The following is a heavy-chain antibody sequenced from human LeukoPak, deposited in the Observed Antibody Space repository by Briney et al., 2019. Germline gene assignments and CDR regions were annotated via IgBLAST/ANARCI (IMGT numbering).Heavy chain of an antibody. CDR2: IYPGDSDT. J-gene: IGHJ4*02. CDR1: GYSFTSYW. CDR3: ARLLDIAAAGTDAGFDY. Sequence: GESLKISCKGSGYSFTSYWIGWVRQMPGKGLEWMGIIYPGDSDTRYSPSFQGQVTISADKSISTAYLQWSSLKASDTAMYYCARLLDIAAAGTDAGFDYWGQGTLVTVSS. V-gene: IGHV5-51*01. D-gene: IGHD6-13*01.